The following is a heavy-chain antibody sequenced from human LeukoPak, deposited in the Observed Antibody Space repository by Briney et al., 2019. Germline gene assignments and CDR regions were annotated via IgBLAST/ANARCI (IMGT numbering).Heavy chain of an antibody. J-gene: IGHJ3*02. D-gene: IGHD1-1*01. CDR3: ARVPQGWNWNDVIYAFDI. V-gene: IGHV4-59*01. Sequence: PSETLSLTCTVSGGSISSYYWSWIRQPPGKGLEWIGYIYYSGSTNYNPSLKSRVTISVDTSKNQFSLKLSSVTAADTAVYYCARVPQGWNWNDVIYAFDIWGQGTMVTVS. CDR2: IYYSGST. CDR1: GGSISSYY.